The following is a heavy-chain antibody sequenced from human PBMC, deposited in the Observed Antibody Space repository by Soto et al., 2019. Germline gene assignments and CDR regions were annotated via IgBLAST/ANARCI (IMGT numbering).Heavy chain of an antibody. V-gene: IGHV3-33*01. CDR1: GFTFSSYG. CDR2: VWYDGSNK. Sequence: QVKLVESGGGVVQPGRSLRLSCAASGFTFSSYGMHWVRQAPGKGLEWVTVVWYDGSNKHYADSVKGRCTISRDNSKNPLYLQRNSLRAEDTAVYYCARGSPPDYWGRGTLVSVSS. J-gene: IGHJ4*02. CDR3: ARGSPPDY.